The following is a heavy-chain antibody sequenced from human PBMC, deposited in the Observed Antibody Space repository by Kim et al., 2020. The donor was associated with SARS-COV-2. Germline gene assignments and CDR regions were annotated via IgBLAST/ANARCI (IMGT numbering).Heavy chain of an antibody. V-gene: IGHV3-43*01. Sequence: ADSVKGRFTISRDNSKNSLYLQMNSLRTEDTALYYCAKGVGRDGYNLHYWGQGTLVTVSS. CDR3: AKGVGRDGYNLHY. D-gene: IGHD5-12*01. J-gene: IGHJ4*02.